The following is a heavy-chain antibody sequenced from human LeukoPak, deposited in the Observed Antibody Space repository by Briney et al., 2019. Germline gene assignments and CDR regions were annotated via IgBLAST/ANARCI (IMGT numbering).Heavy chain of an antibody. D-gene: IGHD5-18*01. V-gene: IGHV4-34*01. CDR1: GGSFSGYY. CDR2: INHSGST. CDR3: ARVKPYCGYSYGLAFDY. Sequence: SETLSLTCAVYGGSFSGYYWSWIRQPPGKGLEWIGEINHSGSTNYNPSLKSRVTISVDTSRNQFSLKLSSVTAADTAVYYCARVKPYCGYSYGLAFDYWGQGTLVTVSS. J-gene: IGHJ4*02.